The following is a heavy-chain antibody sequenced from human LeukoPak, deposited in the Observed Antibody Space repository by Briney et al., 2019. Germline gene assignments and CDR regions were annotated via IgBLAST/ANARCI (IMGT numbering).Heavy chain of an antibody. CDR2: ISGSGGST. V-gene: IGHV3-23*01. D-gene: IGHD3-22*01. CDR1: GFTFSSYA. CDR3: AKSNDSPYHYYGMDV. Sequence: QSGGSLRLSCAASGFTFSSYAMSWVRQAPGKGLERVSAISGSGGSTYYADSVKGRFTISRDNSKNTLYLQMNSLRAEDTAVYYCAKSNDSPYHYYGMDVWGQGTTVTVSS. J-gene: IGHJ6*02.